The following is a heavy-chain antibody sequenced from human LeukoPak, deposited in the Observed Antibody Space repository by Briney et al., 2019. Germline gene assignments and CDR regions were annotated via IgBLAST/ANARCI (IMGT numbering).Heavy chain of an antibody. CDR1: AYTFTGHY. D-gene: IGHD3-3*01. Sequence: ASVKVSCKASAYTFTGHYMNWVRQAPEQGLEWMGWIKPKSGATTYAQKFQGRVTMTRDTSINTAYLELSSLTSDDTAIYYCARVREWEEISGAIPDYFDYWGQGTLVTVSS. J-gene: IGHJ4*02. V-gene: IGHV1-2*02. CDR2: IKPKSGAT. CDR3: ARVREWEEISGAIPDYFDY.